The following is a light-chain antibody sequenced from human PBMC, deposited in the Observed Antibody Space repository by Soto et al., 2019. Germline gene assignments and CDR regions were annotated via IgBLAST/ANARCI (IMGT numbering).Light chain of an antibody. CDR2: EVT. V-gene: IGLV2-14*01. CDR1: SSDIGANTF. Sequence: QSALTQPASVSGSPGQSITLSCAGTSSDIGANTFVSWYQHHPGTDPKLIIYEVTKWPSGVSTRFSGSKAGNTASLTISGLQADDEADYYCNAYTLSRTVVFGGGTKLTVL. CDR3: NAYTLSRTVV. J-gene: IGLJ2*01.